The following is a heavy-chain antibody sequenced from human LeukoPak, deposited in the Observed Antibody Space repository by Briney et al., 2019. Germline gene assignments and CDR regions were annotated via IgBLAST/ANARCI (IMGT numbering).Heavy chain of an antibody. D-gene: IGHD3-22*01. CDR1: GYTFTSYA. J-gene: IGHJ3*02. CDR2: INTNTGNP. V-gene: IGHV7-4-1*02. CDR3: ANSYYDSSADAFDI. Sequence: AASVKVSCKASGYTFTSYAMNWVRQAPGQGLEWMGWINTNTGNPTYAQGFTGRFVFSLDTSVSTAYLQISSLKAEDTAVYYCANSYYDSSADAFDIWGQGTMVTVSS.